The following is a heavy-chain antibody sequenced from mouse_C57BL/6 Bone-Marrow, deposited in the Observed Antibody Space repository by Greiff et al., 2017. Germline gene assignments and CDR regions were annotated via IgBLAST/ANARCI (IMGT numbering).Heavy chain of an antibody. CDR1: GYTFTSYN. CDR2: IYPGNGDT. J-gene: IGHJ2*01. Sequence: LQESGAELVRPGASVKMSCKASGYTFTSYNMHWVTQTPRQGLEWIGAIYPGNGDTSYNQKFKGKATLTVDKSSSTAYMQLSSLTSEYSAVYFCAREYYGNYLYFDYWGQGTTLTVSS. CDR3: AREYYGNYLYFDY. V-gene: IGHV1-12*01. D-gene: IGHD2-1*01.